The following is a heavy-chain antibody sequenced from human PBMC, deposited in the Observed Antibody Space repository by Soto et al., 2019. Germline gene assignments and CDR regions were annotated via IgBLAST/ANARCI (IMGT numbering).Heavy chain of an antibody. CDR3: ASDVGYTGYEQGNPFDL. Sequence: QVQLQESGPGLVKPSETLSLTCSVSGGSISRYYWSWIRQTAGKRLEWIGRMYHTGTTDYNPSLKRRLSMSVDTSKNQFSLRLSSVTAADTALYYCASDVGYTGYEQGNPFDLWGQGTMVTVSS. J-gene: IGHJ3*01. CDR2: MYHTGTT. CDR1: GGSISRYY. D-gene: IGHD5-12*01. V-gene: IGHV4-4*07.